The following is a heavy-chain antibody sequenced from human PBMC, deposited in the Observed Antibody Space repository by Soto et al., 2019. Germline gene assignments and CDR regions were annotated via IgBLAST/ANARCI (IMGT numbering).Heavy chain of an antibody. CDR2: INPANGNT. J-gene: IGHJ3*01. Sequence: QVQLVQSGAEVKKPGASVKISCQASGFTFSDTLINWVRQGPGQRLEWMGWINPANGNTRYSESFQGRVSISGLSSASTVYVALSDLTAEDTAVYYCARDILNVGTRANDAFDVWGQGTLITVSA. CDR1: GFTFSDTL. D-gene: IGHD1-1*01. CDR3: ARDILNVGTRANDAFDV. V-gene: IGHV1-3*01.